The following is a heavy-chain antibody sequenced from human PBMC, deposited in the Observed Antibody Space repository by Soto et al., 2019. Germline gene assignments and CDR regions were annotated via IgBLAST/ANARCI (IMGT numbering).Heavy chain of an antibody. Sequence: SETLSLTCTVSGGSISSSSYYWGWIRQPPGKGLEWIGSIYYSGSTYYNPSLKSRVTISVDTSKNQFSLKLSSVTAADTAVYYCARQDIVVVPAAVYFDYWGQGTLVTVSS. D-gene: IGHD2-2*01. V-gene: IGHV4-39*01. CDR3: ARQDIVVVPAAVYFDY. CDR1: GGSISSSSYY. J-gene: IGHJ4*02. CDR2: IYYSGST.